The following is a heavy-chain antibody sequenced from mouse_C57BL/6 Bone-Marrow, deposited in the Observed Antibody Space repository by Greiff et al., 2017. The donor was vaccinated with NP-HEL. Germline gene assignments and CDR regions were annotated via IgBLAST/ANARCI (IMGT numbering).Heavy chain of an antibody. D-gene: IGHD3-2*02. V-gene: IGHV1-81*01. J-gene: IGHJ3*01. CDR1: GYTFTSYG. CDR2: IYPRSGNT. CDR3: ARRTAQATGY. Sequence: QVQLQQSGAELARPGASVKLSCKASGYTFTSYGISWVKQRTGQGLEWIGEIYPRSGNTYYNEKFKGKATLTADKSSSTAYMELRSLTSEDSAVYFCARRTAQATGYWGQGTLVTVSA.